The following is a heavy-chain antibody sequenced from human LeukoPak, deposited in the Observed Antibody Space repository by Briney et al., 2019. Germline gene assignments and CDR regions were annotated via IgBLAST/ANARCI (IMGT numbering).Heavy chain of an antibody. CDR3: ARDGMVKQQLVPSLDY. D-gene: IGHD6-13*01. V-gene: IGHV3-30*01. CDR1: GFTFSSYA. CDR2: ISYDGSNK. Sequence: GGSLRLSCAASGFTFSSYAMHWFRQAPGKGLEWVAVISYDGSNKYYADSVKGRFTISRDNSKNTLYLQMNSLRAEDTAVYYCARDGMVKQQLVPSLDYWGQGTLVTVSS. J-gene: IGHJ4*02.